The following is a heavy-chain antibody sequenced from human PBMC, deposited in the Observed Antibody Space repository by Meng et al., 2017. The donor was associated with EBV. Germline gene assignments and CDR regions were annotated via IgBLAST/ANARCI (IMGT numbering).Heavy chain of an antibody. CDR3: AKVNQLLGGNDY. J-gene: IGHJ4*02. D-gene: IGHD1-26*01. V-gene: IGHV3-23*01. Sequence: EVRLLGRGGGLVQPGGSLRLSCAASGFTFSSYAMSWVRQAPGKGLEWVSAISGSGGSTYYADSVKGRFTISRDNSKNTLYLQMNSLRAEDTAVYYCAKVNQLLGGNDYWGQGTLVTVSS. CDR2: ISGSGGST. CDR1: GFTFSSYA.